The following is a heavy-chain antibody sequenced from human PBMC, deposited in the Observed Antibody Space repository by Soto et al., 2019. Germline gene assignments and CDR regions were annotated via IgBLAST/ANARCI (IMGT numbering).Heavy chain of an antibody. Sequence: GGSLRLSCAASGFTFTSNAMTCVRQAPGKGLEWVSGITNSGGSTFYADSVKGRFSISRDNSKNTLYLQMNSLRADDTAVYYCAKIWAAAAPWYPIDFWGQGTLVTVSS. CDR2: ITNSGGST. J-gene: IGHJ4*02. CDR1: GFTFTSNA. D-gene: IGHD6-13*01. CDR3: AKIWAAAAPWYPIDF. V-gene: IGHV3-23*01.